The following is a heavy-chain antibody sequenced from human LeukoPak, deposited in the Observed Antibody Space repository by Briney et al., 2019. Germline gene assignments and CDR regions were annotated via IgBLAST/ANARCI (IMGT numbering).Heavy chain of an antibody. CDR1: GFTFSTFA. CDR3: AREVGALDY. V-gene: IGHV3-23*01. D-gene: IGHD1-26*01. J-gene: IGHJ4*02. CDR2: ISDNGDST. Sequence: GGSLRLSCAASGFTFSTFAVSWVRQAPGKGLEWVSIISDNGDSTYYADSVKGRFTTSRDNSKNTLYLQMNSLRAEDTAVYYCAREVGALDYWGQGTLVTISS.